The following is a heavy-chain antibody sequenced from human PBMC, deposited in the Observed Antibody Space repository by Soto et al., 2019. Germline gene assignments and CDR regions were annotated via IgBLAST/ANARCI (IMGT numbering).Heavy chain of an antibody. CDR1: GFTFSDHY. D-gene: IGHD6-19*01. CDR3: VIESAESAVAGELDF. V-gene: IGHV3-11*01. J-gene: IGHJ4*02. CDR2: ISSSAGTI. Sequence: QVQLVESGGGLVKPGGFLRLSCAASGFTFSDHYMSWFRQAPGKGLEWVSQISSSAGTIYYADSVKGRFTISRDNSKNSLYLQMSGLRADDTAVYYWVIESAESAVAGELDFWGRGTLVTVSS.